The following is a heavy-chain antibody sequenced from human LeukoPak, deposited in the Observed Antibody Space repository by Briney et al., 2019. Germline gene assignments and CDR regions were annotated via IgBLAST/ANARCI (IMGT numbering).Heavy chain of an antibody. D-gene: IGHD2-2*01. CDR1: GFTFSRYD. Sequence: GGSLRLSCAASGFTFSRYDLSWVRQAPGKGLECVSTISRTVTTTYYADSVKGRFTISRDNSKNTLYLQMNSLRAEDTAVYYCAKDGCSSTSCPADAFDIWGQGTMVTVSS. V-gene: IGHV3-23*01. CDR2: ISRTVTTT. CDR3: AKDGCSSTSCPADAFDI. J-gene: IGHJ3*02.